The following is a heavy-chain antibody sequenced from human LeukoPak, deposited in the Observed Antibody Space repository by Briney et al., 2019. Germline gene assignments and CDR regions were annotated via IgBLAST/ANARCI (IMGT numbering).Heavy chain of an antibody. Sequence: SETLSLTCAVYGGSFSGYYWSWIRQPPGKGLEWIGEINHSGSTNYNPSLKSRVTISVDTSKSQFSLKLSSVTAADTAVYYCARAGRITIFGVVILPDAFDIWGQGTMVTVSS. V-gene: IGHV4-34*01. J-gene: IGHJ3*02. CDR2: INHSGST. D-gene: IGHD3-3*01. CDR3: ARAGRITIFGVVILPDAFDI. CDR1: GGSFSGYY.